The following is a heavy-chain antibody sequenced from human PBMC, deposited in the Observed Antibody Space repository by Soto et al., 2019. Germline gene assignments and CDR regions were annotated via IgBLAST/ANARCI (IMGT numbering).Heavy chain of an antibody. J-gene: IGHJ4*02. V-gene: IGHV3-23*01. Sequence: EVQLLESGGGLVQPGGSLRLSCAASGFTFSSYAMSWVRQAPGKGLEWVSAISGTGGSTYYADSVKGRFTISRDNSKNTQYLQMNSLRAEDTALDYCAKVHHCATHDFWSGYYQGVGYWGQGTLVTVSS. CDR3: AKVHHCATHDFWSGYYQGVGY. CDR2: ISGTGGST. CDR1: GFTFSSYA. D-gene: IGHD3-3*01.